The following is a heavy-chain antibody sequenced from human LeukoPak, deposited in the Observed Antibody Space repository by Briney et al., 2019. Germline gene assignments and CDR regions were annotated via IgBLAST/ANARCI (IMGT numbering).Heavy chain of an antibody. V-gene: IGHV1-2*06. CDR2: INPNSGGT. CDR3: ARDALVIYDSSGYYF. J-gene: IGHJ4*02. D-gene: IGHD3-22*01. CDR1: GYTFTGYY. Sequence: ASVKVPCKASGYTFTGYYMHWVRQAPGQGLEWMGRINPNSGGTNYAQKFQGRVTMTRDTSISTAYMELSRLSSDDTAVYYCARDALVIYDSSGYYFWGQGTLVTVSS.